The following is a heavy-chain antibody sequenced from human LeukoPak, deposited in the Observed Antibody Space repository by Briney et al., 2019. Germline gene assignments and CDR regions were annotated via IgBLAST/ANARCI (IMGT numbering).Heavy chain of an antibody. Sequence: AGGSLRLSCAASGFTFSTYAMSWVRQAPGMGLEWVANIKQDGSEIHYVDSVKGRFTISRDNAKFSVYLQMNSLRAEDTAVYYCAREDSLIRYSYYYYMDVWGKGTTVTVS. J-gene: IGHJ6*03. D-gene: IGHD2-21*01. CDR3: AREDSLIRYSYYYYMDV. CDR2: IKQDGSEI. V-gene: IGHV3-7*01. CDR1: GFTFSTYA.